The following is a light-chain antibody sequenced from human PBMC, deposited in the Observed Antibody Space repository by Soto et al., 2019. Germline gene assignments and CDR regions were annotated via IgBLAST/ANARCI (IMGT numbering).Light chain of an antibody. CDR2: QTS. V-gene: IGKV3-11*01. J-gene: IGKJ1*01. CDR3: HQRQSWPRK. Sequence: EIVLTQSPATLSSFPGDRFTLSCRASQYINTRLAWYQHRPGQAPRLLIYQTSLRAAGIPARFSASGSGTDFTLTISDVQPEDFALYYCHQRQSWPRKFGQGTKVDIK. CDR1: QYINTR.